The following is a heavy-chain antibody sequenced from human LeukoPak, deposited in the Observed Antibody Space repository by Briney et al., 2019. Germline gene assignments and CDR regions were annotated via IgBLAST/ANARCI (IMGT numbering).Heavy chain of an antibody. CDR1: GGSISGYY. Sequence: SETLSLTCTVSGGSISGYYWSWIRQPPGKGLEWIGYIYYSGSTNYNPSLKSRVTISVDTSKNQFSLKLSSVTAADTAVYYCARMGRAGGFDYWGQGTLVTVSS. V-gene: IGHV4-59*01. D-gene: IGHD3-16*01. CDR2: IYYSGST. J-gene: IGHJ4*02. CDR3: ARMGRAGGFDY.